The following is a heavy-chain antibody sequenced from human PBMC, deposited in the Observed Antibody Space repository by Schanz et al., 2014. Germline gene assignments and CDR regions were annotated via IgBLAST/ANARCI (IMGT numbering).Heavy chain of an antibody. CDR3: AKDDTQVNGMDV. CDR2: ISSSSDYI. Sequence: EVRLVESGGGLVKPGGSLRLSCAASGFTFSSYSMSWVRQAPGKGLGWVSFISSSSDYINYADSVKGRFTISRVDAKNSVHLQMNSLRAEDTAVYYCAKDDTQVNGMDVWGQGTTVTVSS. J-gene: IGHJ6*02. V-gene: IGHV3-21*02. CDR1: GFTFSSYS.